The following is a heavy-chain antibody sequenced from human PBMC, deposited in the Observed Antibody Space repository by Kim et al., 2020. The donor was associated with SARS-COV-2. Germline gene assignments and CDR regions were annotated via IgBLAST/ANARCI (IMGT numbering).Heavy chain of an antibody. Sequence: ASVKVSCKASGYTFTGYYMHWVRQAPGQGLEWMGWINPNSGGTNYAQKFQGRGTMTRDTSISTAYMELSRLRSDDTAVYYCGRIYGSGRHPFDYWGQGTLVTVSS. CDR3: GRIYGSGRHPFDY. D-gene: IGHD3-10*01. J-gene: IGHJ4*02. CDR2: INPNSGGT. CDR1: GYTFTGYY. V-gene: IGHV1-2*02.